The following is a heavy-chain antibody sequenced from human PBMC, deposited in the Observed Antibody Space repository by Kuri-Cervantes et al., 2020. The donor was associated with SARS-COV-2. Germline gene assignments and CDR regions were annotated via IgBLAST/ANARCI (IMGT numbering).Heavy chain of an antibody. V-gene: IGHV3-7*01. CDR1: GFTFSSYW. CDR3: ARDLIAARPEVFDP. D-gene: IGHD6-6*01. CDR2: IKQDGSEK. Sequence: GGSLRLSCAASGFTFSSYWMSWVRQAPGKGLEWVANIKQDGSEKYYVDSVKGRFTISRDNAKNSLYLQMNSLRAEDTAVYYCARDLIAARPEVFDPWGQGTLVTVSS. J-gene: IGHJ5*02.